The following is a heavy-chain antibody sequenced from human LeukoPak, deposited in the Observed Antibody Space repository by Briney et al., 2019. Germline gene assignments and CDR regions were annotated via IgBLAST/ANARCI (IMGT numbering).Heavy chain of an antibody. CDR1: GFTVSSNY. V-gene: IGHV3-53*01. CDR3: ASGPLDTAMALGYFDY. D-gene: IGHD5-18*01. CDR2: IYSGGST. J-gene: IGHJ4*02. Sequence: GGSLRLSCAASGFTVSSNYMSWVRQAPGKGLEWVSVIYSGGSTYYADSVKGRFTISRDNSKNTLYLQMNNLRAEDTAVYYCASGPLDTAMALGYFDYWGQGTLVTVSS.